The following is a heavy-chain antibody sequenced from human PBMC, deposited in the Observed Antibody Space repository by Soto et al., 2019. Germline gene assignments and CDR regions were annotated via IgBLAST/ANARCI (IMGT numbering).Heavy chain of an antibody. Sequence: GGSLRLSCAASGFTFSSYGMHWVRQAPGKGLEWVAVIWYDGSNKYYADSVKGRFTISRDNSKNTLYLQMNSLRAEDTAVYYCARDGSGSYWPYYYMDVWGKGTTVTVSS. CDR2: IWYDGSNK. D-gene: IGHD3-10*01. V-gene: IGHV3-33*01. J-gene: IGHJ6*03. CDR3: ARDGSGSYWPYYYMDV. CDR1: GFTFSSYG.